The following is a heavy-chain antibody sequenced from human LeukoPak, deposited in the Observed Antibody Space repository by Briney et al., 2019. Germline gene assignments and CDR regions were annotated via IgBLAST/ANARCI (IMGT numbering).Heavy chain of an antibody. D-gene: IGHD5-12*01. CDR2: INPNSGGT. Sequence: GGSLRLSCAASGFTFSSYAISWVRQAPGQGLEWMGWINPNSGGTNYAQKFQGRVTMTRDTSVSTAYMELSRLRSDDTAVYYCARAGTWLRSTGYYGMDVWGQGTTVTVSS. J-gene: IGHJ6*02. V-gene: IGHV1-2*02. CDR3: ARAGTWLRSTGYYGMDV. CDR1: GFTFSSYA.